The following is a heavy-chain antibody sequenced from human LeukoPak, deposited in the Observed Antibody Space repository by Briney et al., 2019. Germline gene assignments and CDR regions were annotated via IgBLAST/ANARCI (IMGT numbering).Heavy chain of an antibody. CDR2: VRPDGSEE. J-gene: IGHJ4*02. V-gene: IGHV3-7*01. CDR1: GFTFSSHW. Sequence: PGGSLRLSCAASGFTFSSHWMSWVRQAPGKGLEWVASVRPDGSEEYYMDSVKGRFTISRDNAKNSLNLQMNSLRAEDTAVYYCARLLGTVTTYDYWGQRTLVTVSS. D-gene: IGHD1-7*01. CDR3: ARLLGTVTTYDY.